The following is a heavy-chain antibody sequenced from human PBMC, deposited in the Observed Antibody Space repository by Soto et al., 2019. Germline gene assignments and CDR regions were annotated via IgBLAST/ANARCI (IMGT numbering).Heavy chain of an antibody. D-gene: IGHD6-25*01. CDR3: ARHRSAACLLTYYYYYYGMDV. CDR2: IYPGDSDT. Sequence: GESLKISCKGSGYSFASYWIGWVRQMPGKGLEWMGIIYPGDSDTRYSPSFQGQVTISADKSISTAYLQWSSLKASDTAMYYCARHRSAACLLTYYYYYYGMDVWGQGTTVTVSS. J-gene: IGHJ6*02. CDR1: GYSFASYW. V-gene: IGHV5-51*01.